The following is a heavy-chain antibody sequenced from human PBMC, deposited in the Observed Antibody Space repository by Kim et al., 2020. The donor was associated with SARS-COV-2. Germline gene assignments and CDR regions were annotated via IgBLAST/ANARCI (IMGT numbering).Heavy chain of an antibody. CDR3: ALPFTMRSN. J-gene: IGHJ4*02. V-gene: IGHV1-2*02. Sequence: GGTNYAQKFKGRVTMTRETSISTAYMELSRLRSDDTAVYYCALPFTMRSNWGQGTLVTVSS. D-gene: IGHD3-22*01. CDR2: GGT.